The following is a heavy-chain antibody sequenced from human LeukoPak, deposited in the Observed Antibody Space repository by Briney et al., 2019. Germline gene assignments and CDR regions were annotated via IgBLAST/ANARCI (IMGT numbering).Heavy chain of an antibody. D-gene: IGHD6-6*01. CDR2: IRSKANSYAT. J-gene: IGHJ3*02. CDR1: GFTFSGSG. CDR3: ARRSAARDAFDI. V-gene: IGHV3-73*01. Sequence: GGSLRLSCAASGFTFSGSGMHWVRQASGKGLEWIGRIRSKANSYATAYAASVKGRFTISRDNAKNTLYLQMNSLRAEDTAVYYCARRSAARDAFDIWGQGTMVTVSS.